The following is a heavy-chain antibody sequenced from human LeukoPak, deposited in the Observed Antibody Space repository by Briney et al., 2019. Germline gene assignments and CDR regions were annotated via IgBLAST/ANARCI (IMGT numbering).Heavy chain of an antibody. CDR1: RGSISSYY. Sequence: SETLSLTCTVSRGSISSYYWSWIRQPPGKGLEWIGYIYYSGSTNYNPSLKSRVTISVDTSKNQFSLKLSSVTAADTAVYYCARDQEKSITIFGVVSNWFDPWGQGTLVTVSS. J-gene: IGHJ5*02. CDR3: ARDQEKSITIFGVVSNWFDP. CDR2: IYYSGST. V-gene: IGHV4-59*12. D-gene: IGHD3-3*01.